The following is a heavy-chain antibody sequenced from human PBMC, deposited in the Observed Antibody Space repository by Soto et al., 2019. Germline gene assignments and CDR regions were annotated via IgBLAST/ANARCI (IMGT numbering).Heavy chain of an antibody. D-gene: IGHD2-2*02. J-gene: IGHJ6*02. Sequence: GWSLRLSCASSVFTFITFNMNWVRQAPGKGLEWVSSITNSAYTSYADSVKGRFTISRDNAKNSVSLQMNSLRAEDTAVYYCAREYTAWPLAYGLDVWGQGTTVTVSS. CDR3: AREYTAWPLAYGLDV. V-gene: IGHV3-21*01. CDR2: ITNSAYT. CDR1: VFTFITFN.